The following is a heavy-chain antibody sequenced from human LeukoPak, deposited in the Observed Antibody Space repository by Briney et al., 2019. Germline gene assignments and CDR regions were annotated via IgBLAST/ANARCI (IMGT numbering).Heavy chain of an antibody. CDR1: DYSIRSVYY. V-gene: IGHV4-38-2*02. D-gene: IGHD6-6*01. CDR3: AREGSMTARPFVSIDY. Sequence: PSETLSLTCTVSDYSIRSVYYWGWIRQPPGKGPEWIGSIYHTGSTYYNPSLENRVTISVDTSKNQLSLKLRSVTAADTAVYYCAREGSMTARPFVSIDYWGQGTLVTVSS. CDR2: IYHTGST. J-gene: IGHJ4*02.